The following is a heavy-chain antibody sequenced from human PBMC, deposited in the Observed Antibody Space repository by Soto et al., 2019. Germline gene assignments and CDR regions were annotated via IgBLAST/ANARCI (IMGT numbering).Heavy chain of an antibody. Sequence: QIHLVQSGAEVRKPGASVNVSSKASGYAFINYGYSWVRQAPGQGLEWMGWISAYNGKTNYALRFQDRLTMNTDTSTSTAYMELRSLTSDDTAVYYCARDDILLKGRYCDYWGQGTPVTVSS. D-gene: IGHD2-15*01. CDR2: ISAYNGKT. CDR3: ARDDILLKGRYCDY. V-gene: IGHV1-18*04. CDR1: GYAFINYG. J-gene: IGHJ4*02.